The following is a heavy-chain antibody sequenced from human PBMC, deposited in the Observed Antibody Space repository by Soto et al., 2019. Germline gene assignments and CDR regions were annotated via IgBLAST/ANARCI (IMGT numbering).Heavy chain of an antibody. Sequence: GGSLRLSCAASGFTFSTYAMTWVRQAPGKGLEWVSAISASGGSTYYADSVKGRFTISRDNSKNTLYLQMNSLREDDTAVYYCARDPFVYDSDIVPPPSRGFDYWGQGTLVTVSS. CDR3: ARDPFVYDSDIVPPPSRGFDY. CDR1: GFTFSTYA. J-gene: IGHJ4*02. D-gene: IGHD3-22*01. V-gene: IGHV3-23*01. CDR2: ISASGGST.